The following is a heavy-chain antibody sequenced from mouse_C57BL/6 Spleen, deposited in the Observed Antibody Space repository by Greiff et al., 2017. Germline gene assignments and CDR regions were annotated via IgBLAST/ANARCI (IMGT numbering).Heavy chain of an antibody. D-gene: IGHD1-1*01. J-gene: IGHJ4*01. CDR3: SSITTVVAPYAMDY. Sequence: QVQLQQSGAELVKPGASVKISCKASGYAFSSYWMNWVKQRPGKGLEWIGQIYPGDGDTNYNGKFKGKATLTADKSSGTAYMQLSSLTSEDSAVYFCSSITTVVAPYAMDYWGQGTSVTVSS. V-gene: IGHV1-80*01. CDR2: IYPGDGDT. CDR1: GYAFSSYW.